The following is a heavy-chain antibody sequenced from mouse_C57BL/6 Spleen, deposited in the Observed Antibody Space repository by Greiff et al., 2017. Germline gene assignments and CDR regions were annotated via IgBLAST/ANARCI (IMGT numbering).Heavy chain of an antibody. CDR2: INPNNGGT. V-gene: IGHV1-26*01. CDR1: GYTFTDYY. CDR3: ASSFITTVVDWGNYAMDY. Sequence: EVQLQQSGPELVKPGASVKISCKASGYTFTDYYMNWVKQSHGKSLEWIGDINPNNGGTSYNQKFKGKATLTVDKSSSTAYMELRSLTSEDSAVYYCASSFITTVVDWGNYAMDYWGQGTSVTVSS. J-gene: IGHJ4*01. D-gene: IGHD1-1*01.